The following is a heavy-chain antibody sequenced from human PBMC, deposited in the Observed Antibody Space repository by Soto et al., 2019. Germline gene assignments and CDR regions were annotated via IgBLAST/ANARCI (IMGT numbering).Heavy chain of an antibody. D-gene: IGHD3-16*01. CDR3: AKRRGEGYFDN. V-gene: IGHV3-23*01. Sequence: EVQLLESGGGLVQPGGSLRVSCTASGITFSSYVMSWVRQAPGGGLEWVSAISGNGIDTYYPDSVKGRFTISRDNAKNRLYLQNSGQRVEDTAVYYWAKRRGEGYFDNWGQGTLVTVSS. CDR1: GITFSSYV. J-gene: IGHJ4*02. CDR2: ISGNGIDT.